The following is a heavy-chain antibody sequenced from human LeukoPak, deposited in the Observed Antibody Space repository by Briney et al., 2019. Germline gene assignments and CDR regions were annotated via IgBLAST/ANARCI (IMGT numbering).Heavy chain of an antibody. CDR1: GGSISRYY. CDR2: IYYSGST. V-gene: IGHV4-59*08. Sequence: SETLSLTCTVSGGSISRYYWSWIRQPPGKALEWIGYIYYSGSTNYNPSLNSRVTISVDTSKNQFSLKLRSVTAADTAVYCCARRSHYGILTGYHFDYWGQGTLVTVSS. J-gene: IGHJ4*02. CDR3: ARRSHYGILTGYHFDY. D-gene: IGHD3-9*01.